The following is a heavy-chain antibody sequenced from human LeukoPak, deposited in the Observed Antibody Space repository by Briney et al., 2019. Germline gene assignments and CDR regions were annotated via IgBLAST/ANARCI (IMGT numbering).Heavy chain of an antibody. J-gene: IGHJ4*02. D-gene: IGHD6-13*01. CDR2: IYYSVIS. Sequence: SETLSLTCTVSGGSISSSTYYCGWIRQPPGKGLEWIGSIYYSVISYYNPSLKSRVTISVHTYKNQFSLKLSSVTAADTAVYYCARHFWTAAATDCWGQGTLVTVSS. CDR3: ARHFWTAAATDC. V-gene: IGHV4-39*01. CDR1: GGSISSSTYY.